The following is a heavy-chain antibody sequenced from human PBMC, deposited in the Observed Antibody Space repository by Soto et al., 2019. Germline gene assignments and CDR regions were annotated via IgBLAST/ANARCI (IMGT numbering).Heavy chain of an antibody. D-gene: IGHD4-17*01. CDR2: IYYSGST. CDR3: ARQMTTVNTIDY. Sequence: SETLSLTCTVSGGSISSSSYYWGWIRQPPGKGLEWIGSIYYSGSTYYNPSLKSRVTISVDTSKNQFSLKLSSVTAADTAVYYCARQMTTVNTIDYWGQGTLVTVSS. CDR1: GGSISSSSYY. V-gene: IGHV4-39*01. J-gene: IGHJ4*02.